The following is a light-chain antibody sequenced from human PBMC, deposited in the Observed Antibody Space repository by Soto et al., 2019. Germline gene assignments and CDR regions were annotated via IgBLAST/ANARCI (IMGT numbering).Light chain of an antibody. J-gene: IGKJ3*01. CDR2: GAS. V-gene: IGKV3-20*01. Sequence: EIVLTQSPGTLSLSPGERATLSCRASQSVSSSYLAWYQQKPGQAPRLLIYGASSRATGIPDRFSGSGSGTDFALTISRLEPEDVAVYYGQQYGSSLLTCGPGTKVDIK. CDR3: QQYGSSLLT. CDR1: QSVSSSY.